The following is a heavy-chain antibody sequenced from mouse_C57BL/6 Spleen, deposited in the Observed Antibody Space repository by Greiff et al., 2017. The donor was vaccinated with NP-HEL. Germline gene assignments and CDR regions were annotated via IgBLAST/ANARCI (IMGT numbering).Heavy chain of an antibody. CDR1: GFTFSDYG. D-gene: IGHD4-1*01. CDR3: ARPWGFFFDY. V-gene: IGHV5-17*01. CDR2: ISSGSSTI. Sequence: EVQLQQSGGGLVKPGGSLKLSCAASGFTFSDYGMHWVRQAPEKGLEWVAYISSGSSTIYYADTVKGRFTISRDNAKNTLFLQMTSLRSEDTAMYYCARPWGFFFDYWGQGTTLTVSS. J-gene: IGHJ2*01.